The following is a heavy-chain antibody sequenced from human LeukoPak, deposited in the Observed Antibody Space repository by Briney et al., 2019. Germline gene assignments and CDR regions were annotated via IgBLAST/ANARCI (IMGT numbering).Heavy chain of an antibody. D-gene: IGHD5-18*01. CDR3: ARVMTWIQLWLPFFDY. CDR2: ISYDGSNK. Sequence: PGRSLRLSCAASGFTFSSYAMHWVRQAPGKGLEWVAVISYDGSNKYYADSVKGRFTISRDNSKNTLYLQMNSLRAEDTAVYYCARVMTWIQLWLPFFDYWGQGTLVTVSS. J-gene: IGHJ4*02. CDR1: GFTFSSYA. V-gene: IGHV3-30-3*01.